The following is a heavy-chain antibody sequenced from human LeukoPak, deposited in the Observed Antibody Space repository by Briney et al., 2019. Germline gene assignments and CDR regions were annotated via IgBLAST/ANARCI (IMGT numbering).Heavy chain of an antibody. J-gene: IGHJ4*02. CDR3: ARDGPRIAALGEDFDY. V-gene: IGHV1-46*01. CDR2: NNPSGGST. D-gene: IGHD6-6*01. Sequence: ASVNVSCKASGYTFTSYYMHWVRQAPGQGLEWMGINNPSGGSTSYAQKFQGRVTMTRDTSTSTVYMELSSLRSEDTAVYYCARDGPRIAALGEDFDYWGQGTLVTVSS. CDR1: GYTFTSYY.